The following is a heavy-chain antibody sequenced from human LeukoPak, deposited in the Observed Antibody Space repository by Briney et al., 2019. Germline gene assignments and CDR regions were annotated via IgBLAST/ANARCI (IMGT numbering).Heavy chain of an antibody. CDR2: ISGSGGST. CDR1: GFTFSSYG. Sequence: GGSLRLSCAASGFTFSSYGMSWVRQAPGKGLEWVSAISGSGGSTYYADSVKGRFTISRDNSKNTLYLQMNSLRAEDTAVYYCAKVLYDSSGYYYWGQGTLVTVSS. V-gene: IGHV3-23*01. J-gene: IGHJ4*02. D-gene: IGHD3-22*01. CDR3: AKVLYDSSGYYY.